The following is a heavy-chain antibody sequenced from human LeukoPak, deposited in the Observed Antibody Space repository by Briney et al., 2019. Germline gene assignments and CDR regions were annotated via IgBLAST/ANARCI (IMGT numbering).Heavy chain of an antibody. V-gene: IGHV4-59*08. J-gene: IGHJ6*03. CDR1: GGSISSYY. CDR3: ARHYAPTMVRGVNYYYYYMDV. D-gene: IGHD3-10*01. Sequence: SETLSLTCTVSGGSISSYYWSWIRQPPGKGLEWIGYIYYSGSTNYNPSLKSRVTISVDTSKNQFSLKLSSVTAADTAVYYCARHYAPTMVRGVNYYYYYMDVWGKGTTVTVSS. CDR2: IYYSGST.